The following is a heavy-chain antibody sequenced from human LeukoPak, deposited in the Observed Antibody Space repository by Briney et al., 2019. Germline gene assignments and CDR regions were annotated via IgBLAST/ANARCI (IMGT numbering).Heavy chain of an antibody. CDR3: ARDMYRGDLNWFDP. Sequence: SETLSLTCTVSGTSITSYYWSWIRQPPGKGLEGIGYMYYTGTTNYNPYLKRRVTISIDTSKNQFSLKLSSVTAADTAVYYCARDMYRGDLNWFDPWGQGTLVTVSS. CDR1: GTSITSYY. V-gene: IGHV4-59*01. D-gene: IGHD1-26*01. CDR2: MYYTGTT. J-gene: IGHJ5*02.